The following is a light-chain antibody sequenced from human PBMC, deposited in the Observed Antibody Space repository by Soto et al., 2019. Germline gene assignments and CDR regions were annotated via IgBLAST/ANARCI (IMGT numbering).Light chain of an antibody. CDR2: TNN. V-gene: IGLV1-44*01. CDR1: SSNIGSNT. CDR3: AAWDDSLNGPV. J-gene: IGLJ2*01. Sequence: QSVPTQPSSASGTPGQRVTISCSGSSSNIGSNTVNWYQQLPGTAPKLLIYTNNQRPSGVPDRFSGSKSGTSASLAISGLQSEDEADYYCAAWDDSLNGPVFGGATKLTVL.